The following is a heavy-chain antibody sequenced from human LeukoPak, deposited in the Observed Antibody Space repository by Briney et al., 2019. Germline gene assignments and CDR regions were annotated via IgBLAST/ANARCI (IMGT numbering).Heavy chain of an antibody. CDR1: GFTFSSYA. D-gene: IGHD3-10*01. CDR2: ISGSGGST. J-gene: IGHJ4*02. CDR3: AKASITMVRGVTQTYFDY. V-gene: IGHV3-23*01. Sequence: GGSLRLSCAASGFTFSSYAMSWVRQVPGKGLEWVSTISGSGGSTHYADSVKGRFTISRDNSKNTLYLQMNSLRAEDTAVYYCAKASITMVRGVTQTYFDYWGQGTLVTVSS.